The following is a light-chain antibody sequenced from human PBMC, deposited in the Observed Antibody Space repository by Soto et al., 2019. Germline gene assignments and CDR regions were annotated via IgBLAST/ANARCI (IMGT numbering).Light chain of an antibody. Sequence: DIQMTQSPSSLSASVGGRITISCRASQGISNLLAWYQQKPGKAPKLLIYAASTLQSGVPSRISGSGSGTDFTLTISSLQPDDFATYYCQHYNSYSEAFGQGTKVELK. J-gene: IGKJ1*01. CDR2: AAS. CDR3: QHYNSYSEA. CDR1: QGISNL. V-gene: IGKV1-27*01.